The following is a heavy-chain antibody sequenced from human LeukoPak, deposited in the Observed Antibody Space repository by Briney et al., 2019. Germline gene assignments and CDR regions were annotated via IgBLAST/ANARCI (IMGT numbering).Heavy chain of an antibody. CDR2: ISGSGGST. V-gene: IGHV3-23*01. Sequence: PGGSLRLSCAASGFTFSSYAMSWVRQALGKGLEWVSAISGSGGSTYYADSVKGRFTISRDNSKNTLYLQMNSLRAEDTAVYYCAKTPEGLGELSLYDYWGQGTLVTVSS. D-gene: IGHD3-16*02. J-gene: IGHJ4*02. CDR1: GFTFSSYA. CDR3: AKTPEGLGELSLYDY.